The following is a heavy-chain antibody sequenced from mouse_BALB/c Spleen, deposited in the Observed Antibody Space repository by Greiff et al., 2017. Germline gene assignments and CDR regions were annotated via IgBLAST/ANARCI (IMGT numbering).Heavy chain of an antibody. V-gene: IGHV14-4*02. CDR2: IDPENGDT. Sequence: VQLQQSGAELVRSGASVKLSCTASGFNIKDYYMHWVKQRPEQGLEWIGWIDPENGDTEYAPKFQGKATMTADTSSNTAYLQLSSLTSEDTAVYYCNAAGEGYWGQGTTLTVSS. J-gene: IGHJ2*01. CDR1: GFNIKDYY. CDR3: NAAGEGY.